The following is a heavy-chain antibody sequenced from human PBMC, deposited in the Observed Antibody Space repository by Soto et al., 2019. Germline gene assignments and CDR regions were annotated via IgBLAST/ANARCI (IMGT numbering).Heavy chain of an antibody. D-gene: IGHD1-7*01. CDR2: IATAYDT. J-gene: IGHJ3*02. CDR3: ARAAWNSLAFDI. Sequence: PGGSLRLSCAASGFTFSSYDMHWVRQATGKGLEWVSGIATAYDTYYSDSVKGRFAISRENGENSLSLQMNSLKAGDTAVYYCARAAWNSLAFDIWGQGTMVTVSS. V-gene: IGHV3-13*04. CDR1: GFTFSSYD.